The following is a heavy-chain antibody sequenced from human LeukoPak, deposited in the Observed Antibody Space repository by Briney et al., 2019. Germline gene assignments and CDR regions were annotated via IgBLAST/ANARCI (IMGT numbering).Heavy chain of an antibody. Sequence: GGSLRLSCAASGFTFSSYWMSWVRQAPGKGLEWVANIKQDGSEKYYVDSVKGRFTISRDNAKNSLYLQMNSLRAEDTAVYYCARDGPLRRSYYYDSSGYYTAPFDYWGQGTLVTVSS. CDR2: IKQDGSEK. CDR1: GFTFSSYW. D-gene: IGHD3-22*01. J-gene: IGHJ4*02. V-gene: IGHV3-7*01. CDR3: ARDGPLRRSYYYDSSGYYTAPFDY.